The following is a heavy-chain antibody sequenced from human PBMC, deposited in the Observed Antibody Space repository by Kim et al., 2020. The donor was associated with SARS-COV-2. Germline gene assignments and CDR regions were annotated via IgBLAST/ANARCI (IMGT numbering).Heavy chain of an antibody. D-gene: IGHD2-2*01. CDR1: GGSISSSNW. Sequence: SETLSLTCAVSGGSISSSNWWSWVRQPPGKGLEWIGEIYHSGSTNYNPSLKRRVTISVDKSKNQFSLKLSSVTAADTAVYYCAGGYQLLNFPFDYWGQGTLVTVSS. CDR2: IYHSGST. J-gene: IGHJ4*02. CDR3: AGGYQLLNFPFDY. V-gene: IGHV4-4*02.